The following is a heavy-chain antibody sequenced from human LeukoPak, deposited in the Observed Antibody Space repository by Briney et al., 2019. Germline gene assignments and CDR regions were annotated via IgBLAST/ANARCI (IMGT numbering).Heavy chain of an antibody. J-gene: IGHJ4*02. V-gene: IGHV4-31*03. CDR2: IYYSGST. Sequence: SETLSLTCTVSGGSISSGGYYWSWIRQHPGKGLEWIGYIYYSGSTYYNPSLKSRVTISVDTSKNQFSLKLSSVTAADTAVYYCASSMTTVTTGVDNWGQGTLVTVSS. D-gene: IGHD4-17*01. CDR3: ASSMTTVTTGVDN. CDR1: GGSISSGGYY.